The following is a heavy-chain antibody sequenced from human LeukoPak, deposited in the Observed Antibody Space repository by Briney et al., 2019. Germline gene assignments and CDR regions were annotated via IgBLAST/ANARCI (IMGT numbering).Heavy chain of an antibody. CDR3: ARGLDSSGWYEDY. D-gene: IGHD6-19*01. J-gene: IGHJ4*02. V-gene: IGHV1-8*01. CDR1: GYTFTSYE. Sequence: ASVKVSCKASGYTFTSYEINWVRQATGQGLEWMGWMNPKSGNTGYAQKFQGRVTMTRNTSISTAYMELDSLRSEDTAVYYCARGLDSSGWYEDYWGQGTLVTVSS. CDR2: MNPKSGNT.